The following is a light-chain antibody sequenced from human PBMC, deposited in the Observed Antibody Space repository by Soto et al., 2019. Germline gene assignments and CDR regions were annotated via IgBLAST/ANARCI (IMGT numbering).Light chain of an antibody. Sequence: DIQMTQSPSTLSASVGDRVTITCRARQSISTWLAWYQQKPGKAPKLLIYDASSLESGVPSRFSGSGSGTEFTLTISSLQPDDFATYYCQQYYTYSWTFGQGTKVEF. J-gene: IGKJ1*01. CDR1: QSISTW. CDR3: QQYYTYSWT. CDR2: DAS. V-gene: IGKV1-5*01.